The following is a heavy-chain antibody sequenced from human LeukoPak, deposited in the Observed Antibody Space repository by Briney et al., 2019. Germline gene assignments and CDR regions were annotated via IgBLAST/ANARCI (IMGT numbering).Heavy chain of an antibody. J-gene: IGHJ4*02. CDR3: ARDTDILTGYYLLDY. Sequence: LPGRSLGLSCAASGFTFSSYGMHWVRQAPGKGLEWVAVIWYDGSNKYYADSVKGRFTISRDNSKNTLYLQMNSLRAEDTAVYYCARDTDILTGYYLLDYWGQGTLVTVSS. CDR2: IWYDGSNK. D-gene: IGHD3-9*01. CDR1: GFTFSSYG. V-gene: IGHV3-33*01.